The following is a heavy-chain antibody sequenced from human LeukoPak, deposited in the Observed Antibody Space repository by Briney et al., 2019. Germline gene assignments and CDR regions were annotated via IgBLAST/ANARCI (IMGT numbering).Heavy chain of an antibody. D-gene: IGHD6-6*01. CDR3: ARQSIAARGYYYYVDV. J-gene: IGHJ6*03. CDR2: VYYSGST. V-gene: IGHV4-39*01. CDR1: GGSINSSSYY. Sequence: SETLSLTCTVSGGSINSSSYYWGWIRQPPGKGLEWIGSVYYSGSTHYNPSLKSQVTISVDTSKNHFSLRLSSVTAADTAVYYCARQSIAARGYYYYVDVWGKGTTVTVSS.